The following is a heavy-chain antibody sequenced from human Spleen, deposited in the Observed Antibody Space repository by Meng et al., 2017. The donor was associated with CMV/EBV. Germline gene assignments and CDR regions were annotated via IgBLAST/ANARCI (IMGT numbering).Heavy chain of an antibody. CDR3: ARPRYCSDTSCSYFDS. Sequence: SGYTLTAYYIHWVRQTPRGGLEWMGWINHNSGDTNYAQKFQRRVTMTRDTSVSTAYMEETRLRSDDAAVYYCARPRYCSDTSCSYFDSWGRGTLVTVSS. CDR1: GYTLTAYY. V-gene: IGHV1-2*02. J-gene: IGHJ4*02. D-gene: IGHD2-2*01. CDR2: INHNSGDT.